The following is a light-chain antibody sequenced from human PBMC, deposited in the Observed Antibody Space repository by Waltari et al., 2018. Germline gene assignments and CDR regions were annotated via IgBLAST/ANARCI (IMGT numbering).Light chain of an antibody. J-gene: IGLJ3*02. CDR1: SSDVGSYNY. V-gene: IGLV2-11*01. Sequence: HSALTQPRSVSGSPGQSVTISCTGSSSDVGSYNYVSWYQQHPGKAPKVMIHDVNHRPSGVPDRFSGSKSGNTASLTISGLQAEDEADYYCFSYAGSPWVFGGGTKLTVL. CDR2: DVN. CDR3: FSYAGSPWV.